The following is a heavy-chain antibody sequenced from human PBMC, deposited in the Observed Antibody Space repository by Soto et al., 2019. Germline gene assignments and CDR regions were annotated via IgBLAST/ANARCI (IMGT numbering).Heavy chain of an antibody. D-gene: IGHD2-15*01. Sequence: ASVKVSCKASGYTFTSYDISWVRQAPGQGLEWMGWISTYNGNTNYAQKLQGRVTMTTDTSTSTAYMELRSLRSDDTAVYYRARGFRVAATRWWFDPWGQGTLVTVSS. CDR1: GYTFTSYD. CDR3: ARGFRVAATRWWFDP. J-gene: IGHJ5*02. CDR2: ISTYNGNT. V-gene: IGHV1-18*01.